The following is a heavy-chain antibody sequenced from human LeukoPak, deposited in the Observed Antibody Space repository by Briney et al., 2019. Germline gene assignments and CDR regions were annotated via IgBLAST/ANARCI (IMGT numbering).Heavy chain of an antibody. J-gene: IGHJ4*02. CDR1: GFTFSSYA. CDR2: ISGSGGST. Sequence: GGSLRLSCAASGFTFSSYAMSWVRQAPGKGLEWVSAISGSGGSTYYADSVKGRFTISRDNSKNTLYLQMSSLRSEDTAVYYCASPYYDYVWGSYRSKGWFDYWGQGTLVTVSS. D-gene: IGHD3-16*02. CDR3: ASPYYDYVWGSYRSKGWFDY. V-gene: IGHV3-23*01.